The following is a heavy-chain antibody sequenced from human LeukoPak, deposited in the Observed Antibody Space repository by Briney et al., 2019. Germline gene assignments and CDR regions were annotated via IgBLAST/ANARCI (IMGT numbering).Heavy chain of an antibody. V-gene: IGHV3-53*01. Sequence: GGSLRLSCAASGFTVSSNYMSWVRQAPGKGLEWVSVIYSGGSTYYADSVKGRFTISRDNSKNTLYLQMNSLRAEDTAVYYCALLFRGRIAVAGNHWGQGTLVTVSS. CDR3: ALLFRGRIAVAGNH. CDR1: GFTVSSNY. CDR2: IYSGGST. J-gene: IGHJ5*02. D-gene: IGHD6-19*01.